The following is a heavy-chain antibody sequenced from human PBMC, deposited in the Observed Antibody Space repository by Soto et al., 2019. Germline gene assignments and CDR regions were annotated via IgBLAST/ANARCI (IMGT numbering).Heavy chain of an antibody. V-gene: IGHV1-2*02. CDR3: ARDRYCSSTSCYEVFTIWFDP. CDR1: GYTFTGYY. D-gene: IGHD2-2*01. CDR2: INRNSGGT. Sequence: ASVKVSCKASGYTFTGYYMHWVRQAPGQGLEWMGWINRNSGGTNYAQKFQGRVTMTRDTSISTAYMELSRLRSDDTAVYYCARDRYCSSTSCYEVFTIWFDPWGQGTLVTVSS. J-gene: IGHJ5*02.